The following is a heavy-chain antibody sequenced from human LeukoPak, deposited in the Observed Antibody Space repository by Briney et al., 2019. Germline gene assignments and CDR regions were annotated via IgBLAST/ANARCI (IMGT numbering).Heavy chain of an antibody. CDR3: VIDLGDYNDF. CDR1: GITFSSCW. D-gene: IGHD2-15*01. CDR2: INTQGTYT. V-gene: IGHV3-74*01. Sequence: GGSLRLSCAVSGITFSSCWMHWVRQDPGRGLLWVSRINTQGTYTNYADSVKGRFTISRDNAKNTLYLQMSSLRADDTAVYYCVIDLGDYNDFWGQGTLVSVSS. J-gene: IGHJ4*02.